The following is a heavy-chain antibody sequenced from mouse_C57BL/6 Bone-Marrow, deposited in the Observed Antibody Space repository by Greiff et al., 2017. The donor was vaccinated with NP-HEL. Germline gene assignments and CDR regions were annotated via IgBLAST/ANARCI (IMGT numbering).Heavy chain of an antibody. CDR1: GFTFSDYG. V-gene: IGHV5-17*01. J-gene: IGHJ3*01. CDR2: ISSGSSTI. D-gene: IGHD1-1*01. CDR3: ARNYYYGSSPFAY. Sequence: EVQLVESGGGLVKPGGSLKLSCAASGFTFSDYGMHWVRQAPEKGLEWVAYISSGSSTIYYADTVKGRFTISRDNAKNTLFLQMTSLRSEDTAMYYCARNYYYGSSPFAYGGQGTLVTVSA.